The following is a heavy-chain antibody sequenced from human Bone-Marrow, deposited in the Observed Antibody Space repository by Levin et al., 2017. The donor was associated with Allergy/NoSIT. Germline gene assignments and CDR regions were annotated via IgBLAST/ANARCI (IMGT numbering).Heavy chain of an antibody. CDR3: ATDGQGGSSSGHYYYMDV. CDR1: GFTFSNYG. D-gene: IGHD6-6*01. Sequence: AGGSLRLSCAASGFTFSNYGMHWVRQAPGRGLEWVAVISYDGIKKYYIDSVKGRFTISRDNSKNTLYLQMNSLRPEDTAVFYCATDGQGGSSSGHYYYMDVWGKGTTVTVSS. CDR2: ISYDGIKK. J-gene: IGHJ6*03. V-gene: IGHV3-30-3*01.